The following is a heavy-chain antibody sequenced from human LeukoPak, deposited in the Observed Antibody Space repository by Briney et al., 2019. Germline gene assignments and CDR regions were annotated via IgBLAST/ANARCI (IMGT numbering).Heavy chain of an antibody. CDR2: ISGSGGST. CDR1: GFTFSSYA. J-gene: IGHJ4*02. V-gene: IGHV3-23*01. Sequence: GGSLRLSCAASGFTFSSYAMSWVRQAPGKGLEWVSAISGSGGSTYYADSVKGRFTISRDNSKNTLYLQMNSLRAEDTAVYYCAKDRLRWLVLVSDPNDYWGQGTLVTVSS. CDR3: AKDRLRWLVLVSDPNDY. D-gene: IGHD4-17*01.